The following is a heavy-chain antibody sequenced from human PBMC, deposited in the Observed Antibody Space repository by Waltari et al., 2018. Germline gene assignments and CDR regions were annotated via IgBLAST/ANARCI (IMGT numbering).Heavy chain of an antibody. CDR2: IIPIFGTA. CDR3: AREGLGYCSSTSCYRNYGMDV. Sequence: QVQLVQSGAEVKKPGSSVKVSCKASGGTFSSYAISWVRQAPGQGLEWMGGIIPIFGTANYAQKFQGRVTITADESTSTAYMELSSLRSEDTAVYYCAREGLGYCSSTSCYRNYGMDVWGQGTTVIVSS. CDR1: GGTFSSYA. J-gene: IGHJ6*02. V-gene: IGHV1-69*01. D-gene: IGHD2-2*02.